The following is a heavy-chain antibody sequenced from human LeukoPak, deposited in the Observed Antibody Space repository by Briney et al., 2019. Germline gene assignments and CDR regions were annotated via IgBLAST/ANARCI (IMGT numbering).Heavy chain of an antibody. CDR2: ISYDGSNK. J-gene: IGHJ4*02. Sequence: GGSLRLSRAASGFTFSSYAMHWVRQAPGKGLEWVAVISYDGSNKYYADSAKGRFTISRDNAKNSLYLQMNSLRAEDTAVYYCARVFGLDPTGYWGQGTLVTVSS. D-gene: IGHD3/OR15-3a*01. CDR3: ARVFGLDPTGY. V-gene: IGHV3-30-3*01. CDR1: GFTFSSYA.